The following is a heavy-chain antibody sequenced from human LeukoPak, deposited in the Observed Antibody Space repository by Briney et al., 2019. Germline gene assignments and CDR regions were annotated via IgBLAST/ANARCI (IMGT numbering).Heavy chain of an antibody. CDR1: GSTFSSYS. Sequence: GGSLRLSCAASGSTFSSYSMNWVRQAPGKGLEWVSSFSSSSSYIYYADSVKGRFTISRDNAKNSLYLQMNSLRAEDTAVYYCAKRSPPSSSTSCMDYWGQGTLVTVSS. CDR2: FSSSSSYI. CDR3: AKRSPPSSSTSCMDY. D-gene: IGHD2-2*01. J-gene: IGHJ4*02. V-gene: IGHV3-21*01.